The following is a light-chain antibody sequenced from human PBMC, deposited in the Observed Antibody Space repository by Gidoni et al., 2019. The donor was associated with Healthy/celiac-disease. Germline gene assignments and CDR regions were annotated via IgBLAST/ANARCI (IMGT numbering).Light chain of an antibody. V-gene: IGLV1-40*01. CDR1: RSNIGAGYD. CDR2: GNS. Sequence: QSVLTQPPSVSGAPGQRVTMSCTGSRSNIGAGYDVHWYQQLPGTAPKLLIYGNSNRPSGVPDRFSGSKSGTSASLAITGLQAEDEADYYCQSYDSRLSGWVFGGGTKLTVL. J-gene: IGLJ3*02. CDR3: QSYDSRLSGWV.